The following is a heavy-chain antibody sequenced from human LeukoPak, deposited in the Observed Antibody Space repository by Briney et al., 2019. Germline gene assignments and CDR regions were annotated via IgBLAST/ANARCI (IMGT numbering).Heavy chain of an antibody. CDR1: GYTFTSYG. V-gene: IGHV5-51*01. Sequence: KVSCKASGYTFTSYGISWVRQAPGQGLEWMGIIYPGDSDTRYSPSFQGQVTISADKSISTAYLQWSSLKASDTAMYYCARHDVDSSGYYGSLVYWGQGTLVTVSS. CDR2: IYPGDSDT. CDR3: ARHDVDSSGYYGSLVY. J-gene: IGHJ4*02. D-gene: IGHD3-22*01.